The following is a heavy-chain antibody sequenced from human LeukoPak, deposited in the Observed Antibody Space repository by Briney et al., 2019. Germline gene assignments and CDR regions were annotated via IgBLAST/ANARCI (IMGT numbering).Heavy chain of an antibody. CDR3: ARAGGYCGSTSCYSGYYYYFMDV. D-gene: IGHD2-2*01. CDR1: GYTFTGYY. V-gene: IGHV1-2*02. Sequence: ASVKVSCKASGYTFTGYYIHWVRQAPGQGFEWMGWINPKSGGTNFLQKFQGRVTLTRDTSITTAYMELISLTSDDAAVYYCARAGGYCGSTSCYSGYYYYFMDVWGKGTTVTVSS. CDR2: INPKSGGT. J-gene: IGHJ6*03.